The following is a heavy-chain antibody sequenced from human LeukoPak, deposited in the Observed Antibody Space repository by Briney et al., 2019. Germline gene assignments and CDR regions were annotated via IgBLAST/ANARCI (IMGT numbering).Heavy chain of an antibody. CDR3: VKEPHYYGSGSYLDH. CDR2: ISGGGSTT. CDR1: GFAFTTYA. D-gene: IGHD3-10*01. V-gene: IGHV3-23*01. Sequence: GGSLRLSCAASGFAFTTYAMSWVRQAPGKGLEWVSAISGGGSTTYFADSVKGRFTISRDNSNNTVYLQMNSLRVEDTAVYYCVKEPHYYGSGSYLDHWGQGTLVTVSS. J-gene: IGHJ4*02.